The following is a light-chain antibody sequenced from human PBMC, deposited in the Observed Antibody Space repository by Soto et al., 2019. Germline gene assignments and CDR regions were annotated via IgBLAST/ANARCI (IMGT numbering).Light chain of an antibody. J-gene: IGLJ1*01. V-gene: IGLV2-14*03. CDR3: CSYSGTLFV. Sequence: QSCLTRHASGSGSPGQSITISCTGANSDIADYNFVSWYQQHPGKAPKLVIYDVSNRPSGVSDRFSGSKSGNTASLTISGLQAEDEADYFCCSYSGTLFVFGAASKVTLL. CDR1: NSDIADYNF. CDR2: DVS.